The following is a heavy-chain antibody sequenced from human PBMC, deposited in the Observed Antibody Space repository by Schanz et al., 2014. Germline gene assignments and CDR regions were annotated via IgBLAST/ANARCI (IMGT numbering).Heavy chain of an antibody. CDR2: ISAYNGNT. CDR3: ARDRRRYCSTASCLHDNWFDP. J-gene: IGHJ5*02. Sequence: QEQLVQSGAEVRKPGASVKVSCKASGYTFISYGINWVRQAPGQGLEWMGWISAYNGNTNYAQKVQGRVTMTTDTSTGTAYMELRSLRSDDTAVYYCARDRRRYCSTASCLHDNWFDPWGQGTLVIVSS. CDR1: GYTFISYG. D-gene: IGHD2-2*01. V-gene: IGHV1-18*01.